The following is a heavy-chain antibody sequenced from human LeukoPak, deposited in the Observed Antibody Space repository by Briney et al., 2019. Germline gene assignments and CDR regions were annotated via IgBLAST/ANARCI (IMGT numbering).Heavy chain of an antibody. CDR1: GFTFSSYW. CDR3: ARSGGNNYHWALDI. Sequence: GGSLRLSCAASGFTFSSYWMSWVRQAPGKGLEWVANIKEGETYCVDSVKGRFTISRDNAKNSLYLQMNSLRAEDTAVYYCARSGGNNYHWALDIWGQGTMVTVSS. CDR2: IKEGET. J-gene: IGHJ3*02. V-gene: IGHV3-7*01. D-gene: IGHD1/OR15-1a*01.